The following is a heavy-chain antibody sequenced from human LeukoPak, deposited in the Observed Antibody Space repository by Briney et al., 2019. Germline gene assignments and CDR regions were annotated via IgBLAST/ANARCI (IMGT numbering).Heavy chain of an antibody. V-gene: IGHV3-49*04. CDR3: ARNPHPHCSGVHCPCDS. J-gene: IGHJ4*02. CDR2: IRSYIYSAAT. CDR1: GFTFCDYG. D-gene: IGHD2-15*01. Sequence: GRSLRLSCTASGFTFCDYGMSWVRQAPGKGVEWVSFIRSYIYSAATYYAASLTVRFLISRHDSESIVYLQMNSLRTEDTGVYYCARNPHPHCSGVHCPCDSWGQGTLVTVSS.